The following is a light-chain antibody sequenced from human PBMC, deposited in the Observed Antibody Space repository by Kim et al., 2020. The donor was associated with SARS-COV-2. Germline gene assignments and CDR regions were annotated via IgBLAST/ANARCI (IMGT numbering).Light chain of an antibody. CDR3: QQTFSTQYS. J-gene: IGKJ2*03. CDR2: GAS. CDR1: QSGTIN. Sequence: SASVGDRGTITCRATQSGTINLNWYQQRPGKAPRLLIYGASTLQSGVPSRFSGSGSGTGFTLTISSLQPEDFAIYYCQQTFSTQYSFGQGTKLEI. V-gene: IGKV1-39*01.